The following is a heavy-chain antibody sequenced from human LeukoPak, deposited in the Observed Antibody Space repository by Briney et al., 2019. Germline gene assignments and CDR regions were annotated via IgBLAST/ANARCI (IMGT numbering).Heavy chain of an antibody. Sequence: GGSLRLSCADSEFTFSSYWMSWVRQAPGKGLEWVANINQGGSDKYYVDSVKGRFTISRDNAKKSLYLQLSSLRAEDTAVYYCARDRIGGLDYWGQGTRVTVSS. CDR1: EFTFSSYW. V-gene: IGHV3-7*01. CDR3: ARDRIGGLDY. CDR2: INQGGSDK. J-gene: IGHJ4*02. D-gene: IGHD3-16*01.